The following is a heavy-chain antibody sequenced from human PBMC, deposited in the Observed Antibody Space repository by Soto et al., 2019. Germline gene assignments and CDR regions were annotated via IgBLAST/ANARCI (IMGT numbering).Heavy chain of an antibody. D-gene: IGHD3-22*01. V-gene: IGHV3-23*01. Sequence: EVQLLESGGGLVQPGGSLRLSCVASGFSFRGYAMSWVRQAPGEGLEWVSAISDSGAGTYYADSVKGRFTISRDNSKNTLYLQMNGQRAEDTAVYYCAKERTSSGYFDYWGQGTLVTVSS. CDR1: GFSFRGYA. J-gene: IGHJ4*02. CDR2: ISDSGAGT. CDR3: AKERTSSGYFDY.